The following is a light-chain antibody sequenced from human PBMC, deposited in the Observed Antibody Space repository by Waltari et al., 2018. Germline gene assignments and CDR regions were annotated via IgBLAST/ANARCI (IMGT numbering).Light chain of an antibody. CDR1: ESLLFSDGKTY. CDR2: EVS. CDR3: MQSLQRPYT. Sequence: EIVMTQTPVSLSVTPGQPASLACKSSESLLFSDGKTYFQWYPQKPGQPPQLLIYEVSNLFAGVADRFSCSGSGTDCTLNSSRVEAEDVGVYYCMQSLQRPYTFGGGTKVEIK. V-gene: IGKV2D-29*01. J-gene: IGKJ4*01.